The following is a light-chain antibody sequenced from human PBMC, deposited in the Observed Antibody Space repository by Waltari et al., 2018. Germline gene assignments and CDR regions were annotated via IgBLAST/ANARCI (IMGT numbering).Light chain of an antibody. J-gene: IGKJ4*01. CDR3: QQYNNWPLT. CDR2: AAS. V-gene: IGKV3-15*01. CDR1: QSVRSN. Sequence: EIVMTQFPATLSVSPGERATLACRGSQSVRSNLAWYQQKPGQAPRLLIYAASTRATGIPASFSGSGAGTEFTLTISSLQSEDFAVYYCQQYNNWPLTFGGGTKVEIK.